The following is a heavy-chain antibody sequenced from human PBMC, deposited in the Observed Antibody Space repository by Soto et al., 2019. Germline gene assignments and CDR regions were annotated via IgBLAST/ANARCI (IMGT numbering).Heavy chain of an antibody. D-gene: IGHD2-15*01. CDR1: GYTFTSYY. CDR3: ARTRYCSGGSCVNWFDT. Sequence: ASVKVSCKASGYTFTSYYMHWVRQAPGQGLEWMGIINPSGGSTSYAQKFQGRVTMTRDTSTSTVYMELSSLRSEDTAVYYCARTRYCSGGSCVNWFDTWRHGTLVTVSS. J-gene: IGHJ5*01. V-gene: IGHV1-46*01. CDR2: INPSGGST.